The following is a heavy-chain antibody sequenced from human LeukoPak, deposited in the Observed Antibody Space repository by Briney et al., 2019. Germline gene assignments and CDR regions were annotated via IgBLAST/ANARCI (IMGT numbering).Heavy chain of an antibody. Sequence: SETLSLTCTVSGGSISSYYWGWIRQPPGKGLEWIGYIYYSGSTNYNPSLKSRVTISVDTSKNQFSLKLSSVTAADTAVYYCARSRLGYCSGGSCYEFDYWGQGTLVTVSS. D-gene: IGHD2-15*01. CDR3: ARSRLGYCSGGSCYEFDY. CDR1: GGSISSYY. V-gene: IGHV4-59*01. J-gene: IGHJ4*02. CDR2: IYYSGST.